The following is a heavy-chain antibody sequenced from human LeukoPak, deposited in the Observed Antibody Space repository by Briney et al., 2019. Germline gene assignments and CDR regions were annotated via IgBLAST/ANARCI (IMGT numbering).Heavy chain of an antibody. Sequence: SETLSLTCTVSGGSISSHYWSWIRQPPGKGLEWIGYIYYSGSTNYNPSLKSRVTISVDTSKNQFSLKLSSVTAADTAVYYCARGHPVAGIDYWGQGTLVTVSS. J-gene: IGHJ4*02. CDR1: GGSISSHY. CDR3: ARGHPVAGIDY. CDR2: IYYSGST. D-gene: IGHD6-19*01. V-gene: IGHV4-59*08.